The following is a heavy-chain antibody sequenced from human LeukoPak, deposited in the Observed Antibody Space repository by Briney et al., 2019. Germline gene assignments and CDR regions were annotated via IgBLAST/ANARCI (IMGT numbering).Heavy chain of an antibody. D-gene: IGHD6-19*01. CDR2: IYYSGST. CDR3: ARHPGPYNTGWGIIDS. V-gene: IGHV4-39*01. J-gene: IGHJ4*02. CDR1: GGSISSSSYY. Sequence: SETLSLTCTVSGGSISSSSYYWGWIRQPPGKGLEWIGSIYYSGSTYYNPSLKSRVTISVDTSKNQFSLKLNSVTATDTALYYCARHPGPYNTGWGIIDSWGQGTLVTVSS.